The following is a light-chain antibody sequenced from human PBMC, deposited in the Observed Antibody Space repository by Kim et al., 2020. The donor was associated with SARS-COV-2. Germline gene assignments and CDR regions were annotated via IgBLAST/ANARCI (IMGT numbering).Light chain of an antibody. CDR3: QAWDSSTVV. V-gene: IGLV3-1*01. CDR2: QDS. Sequence: VCPGQTASITCSGDKLGDKYACWYQQKPGQSPVLVIYQDSKRPSGIPERFSGSNSGNTATLTISGTQAMDEADYYCQAWDSSTVVFGGGTQLTVL. J-gene: IGLJ2*01. CDR1: KLGDKY.